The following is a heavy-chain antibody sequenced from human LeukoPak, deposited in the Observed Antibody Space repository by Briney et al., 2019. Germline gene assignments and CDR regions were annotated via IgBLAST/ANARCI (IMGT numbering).Heavy chain of an antibody. Sequence: GGSLRLSCAASGFTFSSYWMSWVRQAPGKGLEWVANIKEDGSEKNYVDSVKGRFTISRDNAKNSLYLQVNSLRAEDTAVYYCARESAGGGYFDYWGQGTLVTVSS. D-gene: IGHD3-16*01. J-gene: IGHJ4*02. V-gene: IGHV3-7*05. CDR1: GFTFSSYW. CDR2: IKEDGSEK. CDR3: ARESAGGGYFDY.